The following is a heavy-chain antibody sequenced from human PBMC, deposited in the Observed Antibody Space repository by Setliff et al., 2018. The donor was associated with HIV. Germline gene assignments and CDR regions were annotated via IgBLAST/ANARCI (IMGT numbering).Heavy chain of an antibody. J-gene: IGHJ4*02. Sequence: ASVKVSCKASGYSFSTNGISWVRQAPGQGLEWMGWISAYNGNTNYAQRFQGRVTMTTDTSTSTASMELRSLTSDDTAVYYCARDPPAVVRHLFDLWGQGTLVTVSS. D-gene: IGHD2-15*01. CDR2: ISAYNGNT. CDR1: GYSFSTNG. CDR3: ARDPPAVVRHLFDL. V-gene: IGHV1-18*01.